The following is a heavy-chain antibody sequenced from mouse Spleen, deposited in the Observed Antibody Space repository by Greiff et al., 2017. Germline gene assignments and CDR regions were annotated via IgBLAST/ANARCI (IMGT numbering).Heavy chain of an antibody. CDR3: ARDSSGYEGFAY. J-gene: IGHJ3*01. CDR1: GYAFTNYL. V-gene: IGHV1-54*01. Sequence: VQLQQSGAELVRPGTSVKVSCKASGYAFTNYLIGWVKQRPGQGLEWIGVINPGSGGTNYNEKFKGKATLTADKSSSTAYMQLSSLTSEDSAVYFCARDSSGYEGFAYWGQGTLVTVSA. D-gene: IGHD3-2*01. CDR2: INPGSGGT.